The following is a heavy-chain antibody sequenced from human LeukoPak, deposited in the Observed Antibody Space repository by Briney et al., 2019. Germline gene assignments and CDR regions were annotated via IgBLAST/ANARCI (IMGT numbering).Heavy chain of an antibody. CDR2: ISSSSSTI. CDR1: GFTFSRES. CDR3: ARALRAYYLDD. Sequence: GGSLRLSCAASGFTFSRESMNWVRQAPGKGLEWVSYISSSSSTIYYADSVKGRFTISRDNAKNSLFLQLNSLRAEDTAVYYCARALRAYYLDDWGQGTLVTVSS. J-gene: IGHJ4*02. V-gene: IGHV3-48*01. D-gene: IGHD2-21*01.